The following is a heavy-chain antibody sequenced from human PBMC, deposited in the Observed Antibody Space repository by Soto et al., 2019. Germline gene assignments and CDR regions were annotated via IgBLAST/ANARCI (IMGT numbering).Heavy chain of an antibody. V-gene: IGHV3-30-3*01. CDR2: MSYDGSNK. CDR3: ARDGGAY. J-gene: IGHJ4*02. D-gene: IGHD3-16*01. Sequence: QVQLVESGGGVVQPWRSLRLSCAASGFTFSSYAIHWVRRAPGKGLEWMAVMSYDGSNKYYADSVKGRFTISRDNSKNTLYLQMNSLRPEDTALYYCARDGGAYWGQGNLVIVSS. CDR1: GFTFSSYA.